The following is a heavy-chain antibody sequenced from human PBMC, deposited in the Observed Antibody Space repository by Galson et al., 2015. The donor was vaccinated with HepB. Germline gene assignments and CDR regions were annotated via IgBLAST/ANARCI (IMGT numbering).Heavy chain of an antibody. CDR2: IHTDGST. J-gene: IGHJ6*03. V-gene: IGHV3-53*01. D-gene: IGHD2-2*01. Sequence: SLRLSCAASGFTVRTNYMSWVRQAPGKGLQWVSVIHTDGSTYYADSVKGRFTISRDDSKNTLYLQMNSLRAEDTAVYYCARDPLNTSWSRRGSYYHYMDVWGKGTTVTVSS. CDR1: GFTVRTNY. CDR3: ARDPLNTSWSRRGSYYHYMDV.